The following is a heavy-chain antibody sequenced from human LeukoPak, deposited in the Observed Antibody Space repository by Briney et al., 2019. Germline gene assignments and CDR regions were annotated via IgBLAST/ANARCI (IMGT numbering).Heavy chain of an antibody. J-gene: IGHJ5*02. V-gene: IGHV1-24*01. CDR1: GYTLTELS. CDR2: FDPEDGET. D-gene: IGHD3-10*01. Sequence: ASVKVSCKVSGYTLTELSMHWVRQAPGKGLEWMGGFDPEDGETTYAQKFQGRVTMTEDTSTDTAYMELSSLRSEDTAVYYCATVSLLLWFGELLAWGQGTLVTVSS. CDR3: ATVSLLLWFGELLA.